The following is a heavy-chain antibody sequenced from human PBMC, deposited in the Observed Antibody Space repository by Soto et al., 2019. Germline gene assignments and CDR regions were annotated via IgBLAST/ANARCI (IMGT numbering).Heavy chain of an antibody. CDR1: GYSFTSYW. CDR2: IDPSDSYT. CDR3: ARYKGESSPYGMDV. D-gene: IGHD3-16*01. V-gene: IGHV5-10-1*01. J-gene: IGHJ6*02. Sequence: GESLKISCKGSGYSFTSYWISWVRQMPGKGLEWMGRIDPSDSYTNYSPSFQGHVTISADRSISTAYLQWSSLKASDTAMYYCARYKGESSPYGMDVWGQGTAVTVSS.